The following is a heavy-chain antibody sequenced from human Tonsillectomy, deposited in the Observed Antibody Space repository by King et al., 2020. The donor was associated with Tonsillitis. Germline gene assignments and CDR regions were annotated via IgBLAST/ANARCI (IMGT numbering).Heavy chain of an antibody. J-gene: IGHJ4*02. CDR1: GGSISSSNW. CDR2: IYHSGST. Sequence: QMQLQESGPGLVKPSGTLSLTCAVSGGSISSSNWWSWVRQPPGKGLEWIGEIYHSGSTNFSPSLKSRVTMSVDKSKNQFSLKLSSVTAADTAIYYCARGEDRPTVVPAALDYWGQGTLVTVSS. V-gene: IGHV4-4*02. CDR3: ARGEDRPTVVPAALDY. D-gene: IGHD2-2*01.